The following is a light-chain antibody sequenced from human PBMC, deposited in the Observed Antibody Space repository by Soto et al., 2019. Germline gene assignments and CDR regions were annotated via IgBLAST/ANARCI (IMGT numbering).Light chain of an antibody. CDR2: DAS. CDR3: QQYYTYWHM. CDR1: QRISDF. V-gene: IGKV1-5*01. Sequence: DIQMTQSPSTLSASVGDRVIITCRASQRISDFLAWYQQKPAKAPKLLIYDASNLESGVPSTFSGSESGTEFTLTISSLQPDDVATYYCQQYYTYWHMFGQGTRVEIK. J-gene: IGKJ1*01.